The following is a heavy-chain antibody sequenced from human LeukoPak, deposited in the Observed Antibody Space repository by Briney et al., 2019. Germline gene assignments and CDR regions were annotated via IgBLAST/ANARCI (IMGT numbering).Heavy chain of an antibody. J-gene: IGHJ4*02. CDR2: IIPIFGIA. CDR1: GGTFSSYA. V-gene: IGHV1-69*04. Sequence: SVKVSCKASGGTFSSYAISWVRQAPGQGLEWMGRIIPIFGIANYAQKFQGRVTITADKSTSTAYVELSSLRSEDTAVYYCARAPNRYSSGWYDYWGQGTLVTVSS. D-gene: IGHD6-19*01. CDR3: ARAPNRYSSGWYDY.